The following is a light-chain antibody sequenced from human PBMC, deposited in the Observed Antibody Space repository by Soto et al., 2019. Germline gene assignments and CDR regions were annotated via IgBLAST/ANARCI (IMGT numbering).Light chain of an antibody. CDR2: DAS. CDR1: QSISSW. J-gene: IGKJ1*01. CDR3: QQYNTYLWT. Sequence: DIQMTQSPSTLSASVGGRVTITCRASQSISSWLAWYQQKPGKAPKLLIYDASILESGVPSRFSGSGSGTEFTLTISSLQPDDFATYYCQQYNTYLWTFGQGTKV. V-gene: IGKV1-5*01.